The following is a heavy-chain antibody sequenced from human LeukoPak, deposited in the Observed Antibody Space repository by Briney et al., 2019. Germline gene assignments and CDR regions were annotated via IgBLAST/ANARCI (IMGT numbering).Heavy chain of an antibody. CDR2: GSNK. CDR3: ARDRYYDILTGYSGDYFDY. J-gene: IGHJ4*02. Sequence: GSNKYYADSVKGRFTISRDNSKNTLYLQMNSLRAEDTAVYYCARDRYYDILTGYSGDYFDYWGQGTLVTVSS. D-gene: IGHD3-9*01. V-gene: IGHV3-33*01.